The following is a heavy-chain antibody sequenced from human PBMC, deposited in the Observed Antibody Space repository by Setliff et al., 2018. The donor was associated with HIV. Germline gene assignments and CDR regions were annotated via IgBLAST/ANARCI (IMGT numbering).Heavy chain of an antibody. V-gene: IGHV1-18*04. Sequence: ASVKVSCKASGYPFNTYDITWVRQAPGQGLKWMGWISVNKGHTNYAQKFQDRVTMTTDTSTSTAYMELTGLRSDDTAAYYCARDDSSGYYPSWAFDIWGQGTMVTVSS. J-gene: IGHJ3*02. CDR3: ARDDSSGYYPSWAFDI. D-gene: IGHD3-22*01. CDR1: GYPFNTYD. CDR2: ISVNKGHT.